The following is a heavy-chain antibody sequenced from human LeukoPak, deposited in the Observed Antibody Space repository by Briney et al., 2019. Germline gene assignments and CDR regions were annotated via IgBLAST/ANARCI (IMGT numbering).Heavy chain of an antibody. CDR2: ISWNSGRA. CDR3: AKDRTYSAYAALDY. CDR1: GFTFDDYS. V-gene: IGHV3-9*01. D-gene: IGHD5-12*01. J-gene: IGHJ4*02. Sequence: GRSLRLSCAASGFTFDDYSMHWVRQAPGKGLEWVSGISWNSGRAGYADSVKGRFTISRDSAKNSLYLQMNSLRTEDTALYYCAKDRTYSAYAALDYWGRGTLVTVSS.